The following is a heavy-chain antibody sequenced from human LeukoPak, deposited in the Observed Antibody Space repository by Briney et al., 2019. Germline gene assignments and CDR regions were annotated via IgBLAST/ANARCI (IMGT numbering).Heavy chain of an antibody. D-gene: IGHD3-16*01. Sequence: GGSLRLSCAASGLTFHSYRMNWVRQAPGKGLEWVSAISGSGGSTYYADSVKGRFSISRDNSKNTLYLQMNSLRAEDTAVYYCAKDTTYGLPKNAFDIWAKGQWSPSLQ. V-gene: IGHV3-23*01. CDR1: GLTFHSYR. CDR3: AKDTTYGLPKNAFDI. CDR2: ISGSGGST. J-gene: IGHJ3*02.